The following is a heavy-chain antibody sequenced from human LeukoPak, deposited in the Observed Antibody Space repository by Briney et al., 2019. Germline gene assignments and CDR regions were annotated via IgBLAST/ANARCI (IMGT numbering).Heavy chain of an antibody. J-gene: IGHJ6*02. Sequence: KPSETLSLTCAVYGGSFSGYYWSWIRQPPGKGLEWIGEINHSGSTNYNPSLKSRVTISVDTSKNQFSLKLNSVTAADTAVYYCARRAMVAYYYYGMDVWGQGTTVTVSS. CDR2: INHSGST. D-gene: IGHD5-18*01. CDR1: GGSFSGYY. CDR3: ARRAMVAYYYYGMDV. V-gene: IGHV4-34*01.